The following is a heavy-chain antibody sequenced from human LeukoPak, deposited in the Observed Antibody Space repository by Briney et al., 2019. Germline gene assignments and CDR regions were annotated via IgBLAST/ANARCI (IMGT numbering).Heavy chain of an antibody. CDR3: AKVKYCSSTSCYRSPNWFDP. D-gene: IGHD2-2*02. V-gene: IGHV3-23*01. CDR2: ISGSGGST. CDR1: GFTFSSYA. Sequence: QTGGSLRLSCAASGFTFSSYAMSWVRQAPGKGLEWVSAISGSGGSTYYADSVKGRFTISRDNSKNTLYLQMNSLRAEDTAVYYCAKVKYCSSTSCYRSPNWFDPWGQGTLVTVSS. J-gene: IGHJ5*02.